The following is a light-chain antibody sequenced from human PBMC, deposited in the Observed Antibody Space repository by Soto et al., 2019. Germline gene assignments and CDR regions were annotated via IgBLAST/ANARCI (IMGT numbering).Light chain of an antibody. CDR3: CSYAGSYTFYV. Sequence: QSALTQPRSVSGSPGQSVTISCTGTNSDVGGYNYVSWYQQHPGKAPKLMIYDVSKRPSGVPDRFSGSKSGNTASLTISGLQDEDEADYYCCSYAGSYTFYVFGTGTKLTVL. V-gene: IGLV2-11*01. CDR2: DVS. CDR1: NSDVGGYNY. J-gene: IGLJ1*01.